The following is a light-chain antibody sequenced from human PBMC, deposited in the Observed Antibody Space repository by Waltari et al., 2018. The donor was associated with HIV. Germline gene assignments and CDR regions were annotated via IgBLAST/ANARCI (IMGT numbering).Light chain of an antibody. CDR3: QQGSSFPPT. CDR1: QGVDRW. V-gene: IGKV1-12*01. J-gene: IGKJ4*01. CDR2: AAS. Sequence: SPSSVSASIGDRVTITCRASQGVDRWLAWYHQKPGKAPKLLIYAASTLQRGVPSRFSGSGSGTDFTLTISTLQPEDFGTYYCQQGSSFPPTFGGGTKVEIK.